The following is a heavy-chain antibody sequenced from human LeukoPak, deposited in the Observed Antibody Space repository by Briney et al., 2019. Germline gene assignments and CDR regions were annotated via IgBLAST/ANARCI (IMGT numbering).Heavy chain of an antibody. CDR3: ARSWRHSTIALRWPAFDI. J-gene: IGHJ3*02. D-gene: IGHD4-23*01. V-gene: IGHV5-51*01. Sequence: GESLKISCKGSGYSFTSYWIGWVRQMPGKGLEWMGIIYPGDSDTRYSPSFQGQVTISADKSISTAYLQWSSLKASDTAMYYCARSWRHSTIALRWPAFDIWGQGTMVTVSS. CDR2: IYPGDSDT. CDR1: GYSFTSYW.